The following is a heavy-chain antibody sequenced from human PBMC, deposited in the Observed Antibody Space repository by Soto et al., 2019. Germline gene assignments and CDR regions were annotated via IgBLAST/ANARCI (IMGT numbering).Heavy chain of an antibody. CDR1: GFSLTTSGVG. J-gene: IGHJ4*02. Sequence: QITLNESGPTQVKPRQTLTLTCTFSGFSLTTSGVGVGWIRQSPGKAPEWLALFYWDDDKRYSPSLKSRLTIPKDTSKNQVVLTMADLDPADTATYYCAHRVLRTVFGLVTTTAIYFDFWGQGTPVAVSS. V-gene: IGHV2-5*02. CDR3: AHRVLRTVFGLVTTTAIYFDF. D-gene: IGHD3-3*01. CDR2: FYWDDDK.